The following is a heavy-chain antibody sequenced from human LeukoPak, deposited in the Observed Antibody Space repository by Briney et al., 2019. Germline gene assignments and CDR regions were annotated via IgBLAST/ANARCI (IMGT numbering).Heavy chain of an antibody. CDR1: GFTVSNNY. CDR2: IYGGGTT. J-gene: IGHJ1*01. CDR3: ARAVAGEYFQH. V-gene: IGHV3-53*01. D-gene: IGHD6-19*01. Sequence: GGSLRLSCAASGFTVSNNYMSWVRQAPGKGLEWVSLIYGGGTTYYAGSVKGRFTISRDNSKNTLYLQMNSLRAEDTAVYYCARAVAGEYFQHWGQGTLVTVSS.